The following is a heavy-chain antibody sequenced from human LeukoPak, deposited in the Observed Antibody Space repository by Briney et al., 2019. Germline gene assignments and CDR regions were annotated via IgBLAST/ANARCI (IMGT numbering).Heavy chain of an antibody. D-gene: IGHD3-3*01. J-gene: IGHJ6*02. CDR2: ISYEGSNK. Sequence: GRSLRLSCAASGFTFSTYGMHWVRQAPGKGLEWVALISYEGSNKYYADSVKGRFTISRDNSKNTLYLQMNTLRAEDTAIYYCANPPLRFLAESYGMDVWGPGTTVTVSS. CDR1: GFTFSTYG. V-gene: IGHV3-30*18. CDR3: ANPPLRFLAESYGMDV.